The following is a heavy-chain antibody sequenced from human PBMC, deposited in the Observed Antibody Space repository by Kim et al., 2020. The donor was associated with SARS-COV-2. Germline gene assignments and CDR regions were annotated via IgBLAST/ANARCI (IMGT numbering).Heavy chain of an antibody. CDR2: INAGNGNT. V-gene: IGHV1-3*01. Sequence: ASVKVSCKASGYIFTNYIMHWVRQAPGQRLEWMGWINAGNGNTKYSQNFQGRVTITRDTSASTAYMELSSLRSEDTAVYYCARDQGYYDSSGYYYSYYFDYWGQGTLVTVSS. D-gene: IGHD3-22*01. CDR1: GYIFTNYI. J-gene: IGHJ4*02. CDR3: ARDQGYYDSSGYYYSYYFDY.